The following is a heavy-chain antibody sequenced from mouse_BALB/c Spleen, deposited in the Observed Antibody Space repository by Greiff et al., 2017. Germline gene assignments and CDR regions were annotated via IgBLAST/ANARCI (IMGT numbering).Heavy chain of an antibody. D-gene: IGHD2-4*01. V-gene: IGHV14-3*02. Sequence: VQLKESGAELVKPGASVKLSCTASGFNIKDTYMHWVKQRPEQGLEWIGRIDPANGNTKYDPKFQGKATITADTSSNTAYLQLSSLTSEDTAVYYCARDYDYDEFAYWGQGTLVTVSA. CDR1: GFNIKDTY. CDR2: IDPANGNT. J-gene: IGHJ3*01. CDR3: ARDYDYDEFAY.